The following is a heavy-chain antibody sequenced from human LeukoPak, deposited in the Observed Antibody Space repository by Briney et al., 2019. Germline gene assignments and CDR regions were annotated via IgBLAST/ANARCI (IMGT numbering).Heavy chain of an antibody. CDR2: IRGSGVST. CDR3: ARDEHSSGGTGK. D-gene: IGHD6-19*01. CDR1: GFNFISYS. Sequence: GGSLRLSCAASGFNFISYSMSWVRQAPGKGLEWVSVIRGSGVSTYYADSVKGRFTISRDNAKNSLYLQMNSLRAEDTAVYYCARDEHSSGGTGKWGQGTLVTVSS. J-gene: IGHJ4*02. V-gene: IGHV3-23*01.